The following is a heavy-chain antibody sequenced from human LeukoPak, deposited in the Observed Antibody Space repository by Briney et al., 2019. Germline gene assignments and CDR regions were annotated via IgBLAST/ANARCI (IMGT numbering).Heavy chain of an antibody. D-gene: IGHD1-26*01. V-gene: IGHV3-23*01. CDR2: ISGSGGST. J-gene: IGHJ6*02. CDR1: GFTFDNYA. Sequence: GRSLRLSCAASGFTFDNYAMSWVRQAPGKGLEWVSAISGSGGSTYYADSVKGRFTISRDNSKNTLYLQMNSLRAEDTAVYYCAKMGRDGYYYYGMDVWGQGTTVTVSS. CDR3: AKMGRDGYYYYGMDV.